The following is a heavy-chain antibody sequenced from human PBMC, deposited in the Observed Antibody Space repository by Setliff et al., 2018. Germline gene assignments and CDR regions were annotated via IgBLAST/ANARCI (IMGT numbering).Heavy chain of an antibody. Sequence: GGSLRLSCVASGFTFSRYWMSWVRQAPGKGLEWVANIKEDGSEKYYMDSVKGRFTMSRDNAKNSLYLQMNSLRAEDTAVYYCVMGSGALGLPLDYWGQGTLVTVSS. V-gene: IGHV3-7*01. J-gene: IGHJ4*02. CDR2: IKEDGSEK. D-gene: IGHD3-10*01. CDR3: VMGSGALGLPLDY. CDR1: GFTFSRYW.